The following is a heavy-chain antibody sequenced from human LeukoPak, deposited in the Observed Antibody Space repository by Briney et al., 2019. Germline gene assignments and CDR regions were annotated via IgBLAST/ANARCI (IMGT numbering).Heavy chain of an antibody. CDR1: GGSFSGYY. D-gene: IGHD2-2*01. CDR3: ARASVVPAAMVGLDY. CDR2: INHSGST. Sequence: PSETLSLTCAVYGGSFSGYYWSWIRQPPGKGLEWIGGINHSGSTNYNPSLKSRVTISVDTSKNQFSLKLSSVTAADTAVYYCARASVVPAAMVGLDYWGQGTLVTVSS. V-gene: IGHV4-34*01. J-gene: IGHJ4*02.